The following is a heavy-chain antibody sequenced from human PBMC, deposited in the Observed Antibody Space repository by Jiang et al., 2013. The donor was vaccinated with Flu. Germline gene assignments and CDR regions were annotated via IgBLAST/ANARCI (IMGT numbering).Heavy chain of an antibody. D-gene: IGHD3-22*01. J-gene: IGHJ5*02. Sequence: SGAEVKKPGASVKVSCQASGYTFIGYYMHWVRQAPGQGLEWMGWINPNSGDTKYAQKFQGRVTMTRDTSITTVYMELSRLTSDDTAVYYCAKDLEYYFDSSASDPWGQGTLVTVSS. V-gene: IGHV1-2*02. CDR3: AKDLEYYFDSSASDP. CDR2: INPNSGDT. CDR1: GYTFIGYY.